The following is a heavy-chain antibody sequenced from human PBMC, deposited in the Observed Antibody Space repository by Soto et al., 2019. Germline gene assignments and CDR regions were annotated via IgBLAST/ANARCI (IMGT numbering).Heavy chain of an antibody. CDR1: GYTFTGYH. D-gene: IGHD3-10*01. CDR3: ARERGYYGSGSSTDAFDI. J-gene: IGHJ3*02. V-gene: IGHV1-2*04. Sequence: ASVKVSCKASGYTFTGYHMHWVRQAPGQGLEWMGWINPNSGGTNYAQKFQGWVTMTRDTSISTAYMELSRLRSDDTAVYYCARERGYYGSGSSTDAFDIWGQGTMVTVSS. CDR2: INPNSGGT.